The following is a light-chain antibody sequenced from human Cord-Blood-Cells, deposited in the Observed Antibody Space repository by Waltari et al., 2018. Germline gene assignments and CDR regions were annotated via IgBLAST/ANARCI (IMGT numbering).Light chain of an antibody. CDR1: KLGANY. Sequence: SYELTQPPSVSVSPGPTASITCSGDKLGANYACWYQQKPGQSPVLVIYQDSKRPSGIPERFSGSNSGNTATLTISGTQAMDEADYYCQAWDSSTYVFGTGTKVTVL. CDR3: QAWDSSTYV. V-gene: IGLV3-1*01. CDR2: QDS. J-gene: IGLJ1*01.